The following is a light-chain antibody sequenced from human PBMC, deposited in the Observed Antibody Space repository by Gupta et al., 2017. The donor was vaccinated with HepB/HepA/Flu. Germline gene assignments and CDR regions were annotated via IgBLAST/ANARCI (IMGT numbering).Light chain of an antibody. J-gene: IGLJ2*01. CDR1: GSDIGDFNY. V-gene: IGLV2-14*01. Sequence: QSALTQPASVSGSPGQSITISCTGTGSDIGDFNYVSWYQQHPGQVPKLIIYDVSDRPTVVSNRFSGSKSGNTASLTISGLQAEDEADYYCSSFTSSSTVVFGGGTKLTVL. CDR3: SSFTSSSTVV. CDR2: DVS.